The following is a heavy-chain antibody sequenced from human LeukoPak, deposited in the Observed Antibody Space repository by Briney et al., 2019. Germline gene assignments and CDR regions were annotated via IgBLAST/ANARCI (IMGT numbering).Heavy chain of an antibody. CDR1: GGSINSYY. V-gene: IGHV4-4*07. CDR3: ARGRFVYGSGLPFDY. D-gene: IGHD3-10*01. CDR2: IYTSGST. Sequence: PSETLSLTCTVFGGSINSYYWTWIRQPAGKGLEWIGRIYTSGSTNYNPSLESRVAMSLDTSKNQFSLKLSSVTAADTAVYYCARGRFVYGSGLPFDYWGQGTLVTVSS. J-gene: IGHJ4*02.